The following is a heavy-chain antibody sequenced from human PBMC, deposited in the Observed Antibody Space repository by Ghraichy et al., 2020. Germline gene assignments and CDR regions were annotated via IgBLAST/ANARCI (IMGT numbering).Heavy chain of an antibody. V-gene: IGHV3-53*01. J-gene: IGHJ4*02. CDR3: VRSAWDY. CDR1: GFSVTSGY. Sequence: GGSLRLSCAASGFSVTSGYLSWVRQAPGKGLEWVSVIFTDGNTNYAVSVKGRFTISRDQSKNTVYLQINTLRVEDTAVYYCVRSAWDYWGQGTLVTVSS. CDR2: IFTDGNT.